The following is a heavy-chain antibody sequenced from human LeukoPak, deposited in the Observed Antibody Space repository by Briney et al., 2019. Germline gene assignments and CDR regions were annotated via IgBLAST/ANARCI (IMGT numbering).Heavy chain of an antibody. J-gene: IGHJ4*02. CDR2: IYTRGST. V-gene: IGHV4-4*07. D-gene: IGHD5-24*01. CDR3: ARALRRDGYNYYFDY. Sequence: SETLSLTCTVSGGSISSYYWSWIRQPAGKGLEWIGRIYTRGSTNYNPSLKSRVTMSVDTSKNQFSLKLSSVTAADTAVYYCARALRRDGYNYYFDYWGQGTLVTVSS. CDR1: GGSISSYY.